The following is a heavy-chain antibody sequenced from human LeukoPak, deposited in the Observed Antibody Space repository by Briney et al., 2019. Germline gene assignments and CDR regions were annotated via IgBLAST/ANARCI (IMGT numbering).Heavy chain of an antibody. D-gene: IGHD4-17*01. V-gene: IGHV1-24*01. J-gene: IGHJ5*02. CDR2: FDPEDGET. CDR3: ATGTVTTTHIGIMFDP. Sequence: GASVKVPCKVSGYTLTELSMHWVRQAPGKGLGWMGGFDPEDGETIYAQKFQGRVTMTEDTSTDTAYMELSSLRSEDTAVYYCATGTVTTTHIGIMFDPWGQGTLVTVSS. CDR1: GYTLTELS.